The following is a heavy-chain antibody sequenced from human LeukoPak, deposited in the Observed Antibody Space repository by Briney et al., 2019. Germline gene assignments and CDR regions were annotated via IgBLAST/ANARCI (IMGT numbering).Heavy chain of an antibody. CDR1: GGSISSSSYY. D-gene: IGHD3-16*01. V-gene: IGHV4-39*07. CDR3: ARDASYDYVWGRANWFDP. CDR2: IYYSGST. J-gene: IGHJ5*02. Sequence: SETLSLTCTVSGGSISSSSYYWGWIRQPPGKGLEWIGSIYYSGSTYYNPSLKSRVTISVDTSKNQFSLKLSSVTAADTAVYYCARDASYDYVWGRANWFDPWGQGTLVTVSS.